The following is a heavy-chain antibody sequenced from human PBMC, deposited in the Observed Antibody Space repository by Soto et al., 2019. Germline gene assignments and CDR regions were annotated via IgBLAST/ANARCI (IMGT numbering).Heavy chain of an antibody. CDR2: ITNTGGYT. CDR1: GFTFSDSY. Sequence: QVQLVESGGGLVKPGGSLRLSCAASGFTFSDSYMSWIRQAPGKGLEWVSYITNTGGYTNYADSVKGRFTISRDNAQNSLYLQMNSLRAEDTAGYYFARRFSTHGDFYGMDLWGQGNTVTVSS. V-gene: IGHV3-11*05. CDR3: ARRFSTHGDFYGMDL. D-gene: IGHD3-3*01. J-gene: IGHJ6*02.